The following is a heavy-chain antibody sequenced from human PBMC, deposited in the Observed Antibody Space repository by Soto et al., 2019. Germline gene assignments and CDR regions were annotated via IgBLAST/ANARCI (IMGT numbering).Heavy chain of an antibody. V-gene: IGHV3-23*01. CDR2: ISGSGGST. CDR3: AKLPKIAARHYYYYMDV. D-gene: IGHD6-6*01. CDR1: YA. J-gene: IGHJ6*03. Sequence: YAMSWVRQAPGKGLEWVSAISGSGGSTYYADSVKGRFTISRDNSKNTLYLQMNSLRAEDTAVYYCAKLPKIAARHYYYYMDVWGKGTTVTVSS.